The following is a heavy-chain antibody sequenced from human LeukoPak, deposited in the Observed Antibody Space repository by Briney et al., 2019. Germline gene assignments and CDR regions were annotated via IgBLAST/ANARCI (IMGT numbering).Heavy chain of an antibody. V-gene: IGHV3-33*01. J-gene: IGHJ4*02. CDR2: TWYDGINK. CDR3: ARGNGRDYADY. CDR1: GFSFSSYG. D-gene: IGHD4-17*01. Sequence: PGGSLRLSCAASGFSFSSYGMHWVRQAPGKGLEWVAITWYDGINKYYADSVKGRFTISRDNSKNALYLQMNSLRVEDTAVYYCARGNGRDYADYWGQGSLVTVSS.